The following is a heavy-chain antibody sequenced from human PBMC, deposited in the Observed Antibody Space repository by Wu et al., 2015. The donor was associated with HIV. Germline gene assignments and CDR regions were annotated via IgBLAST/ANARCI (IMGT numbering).Heavy chain of an antibody. CDR2: INPNSGGT. J-gene: IGHJ4*02. V-gene: IGHV1-2*02. D-gene: IGHD4/OR15-4a*01. CDR3: ATLTQFGY. CDR1: GYNFSGYY. Sequence: QVQLVQSGAEVKKPGASVKVSCKASGYNFSGYYMHWLRQAPGQGLEWMGWINPNSGGTNYAQTFQGRVTLTRDTSISTAYMELSSLRSDDTAVYYCATLTQFGYWGQGTLVTVSS.